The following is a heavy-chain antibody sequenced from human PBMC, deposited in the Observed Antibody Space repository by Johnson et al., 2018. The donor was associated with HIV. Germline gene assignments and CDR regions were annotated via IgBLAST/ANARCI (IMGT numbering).Heavy chain of an antibody. Sequence: VQLVESGGGLVQPGGSLRLSCAASGFTFDDYGMSWVRQAPGKGLEWVSGINWNGGSTGYADSVKGRFTISRANAKNSLYLQMNSLRTEDTALYYYTRATYYYGTTDYLTRPRAFDLWGQGTMVTVSS. V-gene: IGHV3-20*04. CDR3: TRATYYYGTTDYLTRPRAFDL. CDR1: GFTFDDYG. J-gene: IGHJ3*01. CDR2: INWNGGST. D-gene: IGHD3-22*01.